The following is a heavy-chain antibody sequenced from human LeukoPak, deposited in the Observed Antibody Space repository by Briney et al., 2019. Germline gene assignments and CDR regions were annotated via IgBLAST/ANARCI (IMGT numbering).Heavy chain of an antibody. CDR1: GFTFSSYW. D-gene: IGHD4-17*01. J-gene: IGHJ4*02. CDR2: IKQDGSEK. V-gene: IGHV3-7*03. CDR3: ARVNGDYYFDY. Sequence: GGSLRLSCAASGFTFSSYWMSWVRQAPGKGLEWVANIKQDGSEKYYVDSVKGRFTISRDNAKNSLYLQMNSPRAEDTAVYYCARVNGDYYFDYWGQGTLVTVSS.